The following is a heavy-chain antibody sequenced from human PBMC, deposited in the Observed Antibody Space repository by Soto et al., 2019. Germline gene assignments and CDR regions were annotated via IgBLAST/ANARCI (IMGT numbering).Heavy chain of an antibody. J-gene: IGHJ6*02. CDR2: ISGSGANT. V-gene: IGHV3-23*01. CDR1: GFTFIGYA. CDR3: AKSPDFYYDGMDV. Sequence: GGSLRVSCAASGFTFIGYAMTWVRQAPGKGLEWVSSISGSGANTYYADSVKGRFTISRDNSKNTLSLQMTSLRADDTAVYYCAKSPDFYYDGMDVWGQGTTVTVSS.